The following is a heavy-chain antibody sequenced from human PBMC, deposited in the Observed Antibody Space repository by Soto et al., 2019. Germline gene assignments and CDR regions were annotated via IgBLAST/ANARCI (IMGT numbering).Heavy chain of an antibody. V-gene: IGHV4-34*01. CDR1: GGSFSGYY. CDR2: VNHSGST. Sequence: PSETLSLTCAVYGGSFSGYYWSWIRQPPGKGLEWIGEVNHSGSTNYNPSLKSRVTISVDTSKNQFSLKLSSVTAADTAVYYCARHDYGDKRIDPWGQGTLVTVSS. J-gene: IGHJ5*02. CDR3: ARHDYGDKRIDP. D-gene: IGHD4-17*01.